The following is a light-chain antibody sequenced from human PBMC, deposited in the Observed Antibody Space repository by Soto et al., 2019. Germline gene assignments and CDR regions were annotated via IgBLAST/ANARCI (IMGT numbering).Light chain of an antibody. Sequence: QSALTQPRSVSGSPGQSVTISCTGANSDVGGYIYVSWYQQPPGKAPKLIIYDVTDRPSGVPDRFSGSKSGNTASLTISGLQDEDEGDYYCASYTVNSVIFGGGTTLTVL. CDR1: NSDVGGYIY. CDR3: ASYTVNSVI. J-gene: IGLJ2*01. CDR2: DVT. V-gene: IGLV2-11*01.